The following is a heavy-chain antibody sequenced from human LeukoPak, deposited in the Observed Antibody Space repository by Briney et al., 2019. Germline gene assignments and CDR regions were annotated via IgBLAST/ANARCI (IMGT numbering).Heavy chain of an antibody. CDR1: GGSFSGYY. V-gene: IGHV4-34*01. CDR2: INHSGST. D-gene: IGHD3-22*01. CDR3: ARGPRITMIVVVITRGWYFDL. J-gene: IGHJ2*01. Sequence: PSETLSLTCAVYGGSFSGYYWSWIRQPPGKGLEWIGEINHSGSTNYNPSLKSRVNISVDTSKNQFSLKLSSVTAADTAVYYCARGPRITMIVVVITRGWYFDLWGRGTLVTVSS.